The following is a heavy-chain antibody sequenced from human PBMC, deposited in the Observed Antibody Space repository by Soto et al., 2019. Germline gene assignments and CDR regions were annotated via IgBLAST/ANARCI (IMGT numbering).Heavy chain of an antibody. CDR2: ITSDTKTI. D-gene: IGHD6-19*01. CDR3: ARSVEGHFDY. V-gene: IGHV3-48*02. Sequence: EVQLVESGGDLVQRGESLRLSCVASGFTFSVYSMNWVRQAPGKGLEWFSYITSDTKTIKYADSVKGRFTISRDNAKNSVYLQMNSLRDEDTAVYYCARSVEGHFDYWGQGTVVTVSS. CDR1: GFTFSVYS. J-gene: IGHJ4*02.